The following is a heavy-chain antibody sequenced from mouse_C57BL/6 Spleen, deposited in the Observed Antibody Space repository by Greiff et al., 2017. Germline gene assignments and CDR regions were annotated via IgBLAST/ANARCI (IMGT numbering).Heavy chain of an antibody. Sequence: EVMLVESGEGLVKPGGSLKLSCAASGFTFSSYAMSWVRQTPEKRLEWVEYISSGGDYIYYADTVKGRFTISRDNARNTLYLQMSSLKSEDTAMYYCTSNNPGSFAYWGQGTLVTVSA. J-gene: IGHJ3*01. V-gene: IGHV5-9-1*02. CDR2: ISSGGDYI. CDR1: GFTFSSYA. D-gene: IGHD1-3*01. CDR3: TSNNPGSFAY.